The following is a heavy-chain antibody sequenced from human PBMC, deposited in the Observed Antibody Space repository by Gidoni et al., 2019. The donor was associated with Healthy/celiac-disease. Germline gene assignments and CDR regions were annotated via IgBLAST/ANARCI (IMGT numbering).Heavy chain of an antibody. D-gene: IGHD6-19*01. J-gene: IGHJ6*02. Sequence: QVQLVESGGGVVQPGRSLRLSCAASGFTFSSSGMHWVRQAPGKGLEWVAVISYDGSNKYYADSVKGRFTISSDNSKNTLYLQMNSLRAEDTAVYYCAKDRADSSGWYAFDYYYYGMDVWGQGTTVTVSS. CDR2: ISYDGSNK. CDR3: AKDRADSSGWYAFDYYYYGMDV. V-gene: IGHV3-30*18. CDR1: GFTFSSSG.